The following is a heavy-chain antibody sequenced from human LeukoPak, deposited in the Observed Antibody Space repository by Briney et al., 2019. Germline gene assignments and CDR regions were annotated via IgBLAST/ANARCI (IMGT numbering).Heavy chain of an antibody. CDR2: IIPIFGTA. CDR1: GGTFSSYA. D-gene: IGHD5-12*01. J-gene: IGHJ4*02. Sequence: ASVKVSCKASGGTFSSYAISWVRQAPGQGLEWMGGIIPIFGTANYAQKFQGRVTITTDESTSTAYMELSSLRSEDTAVYYCASGGATIQALDYWGQGTLVTVSS. CDR3: ASGGATIQALDY. V-gene: IGHV1-69*05.